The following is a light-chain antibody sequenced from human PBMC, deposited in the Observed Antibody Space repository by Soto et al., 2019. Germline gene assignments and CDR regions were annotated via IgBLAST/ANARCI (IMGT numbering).Light chain of an antibody. CDR1: QSISTY. CDR2: AAS. CDR3: QQSYSTPGGYT. Sequence: DIQMTQSPSSLSASVGDRVTITCRASQSISTYLNWYQQKPGKAPKLLIYAASSLQSGVPSRFSGSGSGTDFTLTISCLQPEVFATYYCQQSYSTPGGYTFGQGTKLEIK. J-gene: IGKJ2*01. V-gene: IGKV1-39*01.